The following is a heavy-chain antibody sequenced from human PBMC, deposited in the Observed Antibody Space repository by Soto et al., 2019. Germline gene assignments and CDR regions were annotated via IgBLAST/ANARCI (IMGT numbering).Heavy chain of an antibody. CDR3: ARVYYYGSGSSSYGMDV. V-gene: IGHV4-39*01. CDR1: GGSISSSSYY. Sequence: SETLSLTCTVSGGSISSSSYYWGWIRQPPGKGLEWIGSIYYSGSTYYNPSLKSRVTISVDTSKNQFSLKLSSVTAADTAVYYCARVYYYGSGSSSYGMDVWGQGTTVTSP. D-gene: IGHD3-10*01. CDR2: IYYSGST. J-gene: IGHJ6*02.